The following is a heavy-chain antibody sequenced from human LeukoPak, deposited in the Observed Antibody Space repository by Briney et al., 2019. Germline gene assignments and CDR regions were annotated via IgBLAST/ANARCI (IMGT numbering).Heavy chain of an antibody. J-gene: IGHJ3*02. CDR1: GGSISSYY. CDR3: AILANYDFWRGPYPHDAFDI. D-gene: IGHD3-3*01. Sequence: PSETLSLTCTVSGGSISSYYWSWIRQPPGKGLEWIGYIYYSGSTNCNLSLKSRVTISVDTSKNQFSLKLSSVTAADTAVYYCAILANYDFWRGPYPHDAFDIWGQGTMVTVSS. CDR2: IYYSGST. V-gene: IGHV4-59*08.